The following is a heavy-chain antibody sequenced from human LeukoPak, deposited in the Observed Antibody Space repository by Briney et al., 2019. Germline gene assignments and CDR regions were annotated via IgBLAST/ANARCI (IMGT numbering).Heavy chain of an antibody. D-gene: IGHD6-13*01. CDR1: GCTFSSYW. CDR2: IDSDGSDT. Sequence: GGSLRLSCAASGCTFSSYWMHWVRQAPGKGLVWVSRIDSDGSDTTYADPVKGRFTISRDNAKNTLYLQMNSLRAEDTAVYYCARVGVLEGAAAAFDYWGQGILVTVSS. CDR3: ARVGVLEGAAAAFDY. J-gene: IGHJ4*02. V-gene: IGHV3-74*01.